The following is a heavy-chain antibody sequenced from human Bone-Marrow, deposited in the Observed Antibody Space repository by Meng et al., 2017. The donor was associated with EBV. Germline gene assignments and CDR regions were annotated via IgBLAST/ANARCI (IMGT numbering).Heavy chain of an antibody. V-gene: IGHV1-69*01. Sequence: QVHLVQAGAEGKKPGSSGKVSCKTSGGTFRSDAISWVRQAPGQGLEWIGGLIPMLGAPHYAQKFQGRVTIIADELTSTHNMELSSLRSEDTAVYYCASESGRGYTPDYWGQGTLVTVSS. D-gene: IGHD3-10*01. J-gene: IGHJ4*02. CDR3: ASESGRGYTPDY. CDR1: GGTFRSDA. CDR2: LIPMLGAP.